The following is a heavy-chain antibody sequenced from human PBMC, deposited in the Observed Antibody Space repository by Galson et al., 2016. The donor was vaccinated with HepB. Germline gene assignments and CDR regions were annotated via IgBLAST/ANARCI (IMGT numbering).Heavy chain of an antibody. D-gene: IGHD5-18*01. CDR3: ASAPGIHDYYGMDV. J-gene: IGHJ6*02. CDR2: ISRSSSTI. V-gene: IGHV3-48*02. Sequence: SLRLSCAASGFTFSSYSMNWVRQAPGKGLEWVSYISRSSSTIYYSYSVKGRFTLSSDNATNSLYLQMNRLRDEDTAVYYCASAPGIHDYYGMDVWGQGTTVTVSS. CDR1: GFTFSSYS.